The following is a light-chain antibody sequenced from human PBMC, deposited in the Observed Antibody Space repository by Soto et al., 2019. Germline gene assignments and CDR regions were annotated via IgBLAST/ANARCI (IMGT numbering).Light chain of an antibody. V-gene: IGLV2-14*01. J-gene: IGLJ1*01. CDR1: SSDIGEYKY. CDR2: DVT. Sequence: QSVLTQPASVSVSPGQSITISCSGSSSDIGEYKYVSWYQQRPGKAPKLMIYDVTNRPSGVSDRFSGSKSGSTASLTISGLQAEDEADYYCNSYTTANTYVFGSGTKVTVL. CDR3: NSYTTANTYV.